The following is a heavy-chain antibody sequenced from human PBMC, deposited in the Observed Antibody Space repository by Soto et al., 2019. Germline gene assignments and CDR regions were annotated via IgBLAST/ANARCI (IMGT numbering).Heavy chain of an antibody. D-gene: IGHD5-18*01. J-gene: IGHJ6*02. CDR1: GGSISSSSYY. Sequence: PSETLSLTCTVSGGSISSSSYYWGWIRQPPGKGLEWIGSIYYSGSTYYNPSLKSRVTISVDTSKNQFSLKLSSVTAADTAVYYCARGFTGYSYGADYYYYGMDVWGQGTTVT. V-gene: IGHV4-39*01. CDR2: IYYSGST. CDR3: ARGFTGYSYGADYYYYGMDV.